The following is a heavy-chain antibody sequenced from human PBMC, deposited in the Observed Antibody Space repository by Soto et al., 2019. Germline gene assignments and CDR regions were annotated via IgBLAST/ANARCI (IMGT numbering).Heavy chain of an antibody. Sequence: ASVKVSCKASGYTFTSYGISWVRQAPGQGLEWMGWISAYNGNTNYAQKFQSRVTTTTDTSTSTAYMELRSLRSDDTAVYYCARVWITGTHNWFDPWGQGTLVTVSS. CDR2: ISAYNGNT. CDR3: ARVWITGTHNWFDP. CDR1: GYTFTSYG. J-gene: IGHJ5*02. D-gene: IGHD1-20*01. V-gene: IGHV1-18*01.